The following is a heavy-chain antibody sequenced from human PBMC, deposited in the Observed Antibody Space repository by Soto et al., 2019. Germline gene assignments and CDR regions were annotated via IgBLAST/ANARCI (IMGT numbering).Heavy chain of an antibody. Sequence: SVKVSCKASGGTFSSYAISWVRQAPGQGLEWMGGIIPIFGTANYAQKFQGRVTITADESTSTAYMELISLRSEDTAVYYCARDREQLWLLGYWGQGTLVTVSS. CDR1: GGTFSSYA. CDR2: IIPIFGTA. V-gene: IGHV1-69*13. D-gene: IGHD5-18*01. CDR3: ARDREQLWLLGY. J-gene: IGHJ4*02.